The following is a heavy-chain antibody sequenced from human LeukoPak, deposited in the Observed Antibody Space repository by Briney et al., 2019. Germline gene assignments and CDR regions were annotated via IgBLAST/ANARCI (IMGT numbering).Heavy chain of an antibody. D-gene: IGHD3-22*01. J-gene: IGHJ3*02. Sequence: GGSLGLSYASSVFTFSRYGMSWVHKALAKGLESVYDISVRGGSTYYADSVKGRFTISRDNSKNTLYLQMNSLRAEDTAVYYCAEDQVRYYDSSGYYPSGDAFDIWGQGRMVTVSS. CDR3: AEDQVRYYDSSGYYPSGDAFDI. CDR1: VFTFSRYG. CDR2: ISVRGGST. V-gene: IGHV3-23*01.